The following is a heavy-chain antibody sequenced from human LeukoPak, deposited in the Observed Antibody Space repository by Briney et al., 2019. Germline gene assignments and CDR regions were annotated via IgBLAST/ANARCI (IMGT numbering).Heavy chain of an antibody. CDR1: GFTFSSYA. J-gene: IGHJ4*02. Sequence: GGSLRLSCAASGFTFSSYAMSWVRQGPGKGLEWVSGINSGNNANYADSVKGRFTISRDNSKNTLYLQMDSLRAEDTAVYYCAKDRPPYSNHPDYYFDYWGQGNLVTVSS. CDR3: AKDRPPYSNHPDYYFDY. D-gene: IGHD4-11*01. V-gene: IGHV3-23*01. CDR2: INSGNNA.